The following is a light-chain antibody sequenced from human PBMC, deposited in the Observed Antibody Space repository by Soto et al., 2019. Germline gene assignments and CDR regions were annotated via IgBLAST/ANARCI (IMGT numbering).Light chain of an antibody. Sequence: QSVLAQPASVSGSPGQSITISCTGTSSDVGSHNLVSWYQQFPGKAPKLIIFEASKRPSGVSNRFSGSKSGSTASLTISGLQAEDEADYYCCSNATGSTYVFGSGTKVTVL. J-gene: IGLJ1*01. V-gene: IGLV2-23*01. CDR2: EAS. CDR3: CSNATGSTYV. CDR1: SSDVGSHNL.